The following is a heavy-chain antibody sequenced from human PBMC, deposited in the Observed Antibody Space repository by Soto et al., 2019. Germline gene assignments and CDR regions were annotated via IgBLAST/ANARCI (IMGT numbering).Heavy chain of an antibody. J-gene: IGHJ6*03. CDR2: ISSNGGST. CDR1: GFTFSSYA. CDR3: ARDLVVVPAAIYYYYYYMDV. D-gene: IGHD2-2*01. Sequence: GGSLRLSCAASGFTFSSYAMHWVRQAPGKGLEYVSAISSNGGSTYYANSVKGRFTISRDNSKNTLYLQMGSLRAEDMAVYYCARDLVVVPAAIYYYYYYMDVWGKGTTVTVSS. V-gene: IGHV3-64*01.